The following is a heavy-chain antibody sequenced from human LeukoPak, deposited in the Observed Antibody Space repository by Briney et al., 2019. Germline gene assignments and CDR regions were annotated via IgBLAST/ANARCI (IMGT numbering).Heavy chain of an antibody. CDR1: GFTFSSYG. J-gene: IGHJ4*02. CDR2: ISYDGSNK. V-gene: IGHV3-30*03. D-gene: IGHD3-10*01. Sequence: PGGSPRLSCAAPGFTFSSYGMHWVRQAPGKGLGYVAVISYDGSNKYYADSVKGRFTISRDNSKNTLYLQMNSLRDEDTAVYYCASMVRGVIIHNGNDYWGRGTLVTVSS. CDR3: ASMVRGVIIHNGNDY.